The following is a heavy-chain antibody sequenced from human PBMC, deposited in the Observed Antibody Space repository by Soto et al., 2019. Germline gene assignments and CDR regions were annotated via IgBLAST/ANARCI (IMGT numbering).Heavy chain of an antibody. J-gene: IGHJ4*02. D-gene: IGHD1-1*01. Sequence: SETLSLTCAVYGGSFRDYYWSWIRQTPDKGLEWIGEINHSGRTNYHPSLKSRVTVSVDTSKNQFSLKVTSVTAADTAIYHCARGQGTTEVNDGPGYWGQGAMVTVSS. CDR2: INHSGRT. V-gene: IGHV4-34*01. CDR3: ARGQGTTEVNDGPGY. CDR1: GGSFRDYY.